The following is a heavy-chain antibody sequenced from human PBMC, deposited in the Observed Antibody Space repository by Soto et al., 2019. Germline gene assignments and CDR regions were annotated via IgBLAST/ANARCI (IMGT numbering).Heavy chain of an antibody. D-gene: IGHD3-22*01. CDR2: IYYSGST. V-gene: IGHV4-59*01. J-gene: IGHJ4*02. CDR3: ARDYYDSSGYYPFDY. Sequence: SETLSLTCTVSGGSISSYYWSWIRQPPGKGLEWIGYIYYSGSTNYNPSLKSRVTISVDTSKNQFSLKLSSVTAADTAVYYCARDYYDSSGYYPFDYWGQGTLVTVSS. CDR1: GGSISSYY.